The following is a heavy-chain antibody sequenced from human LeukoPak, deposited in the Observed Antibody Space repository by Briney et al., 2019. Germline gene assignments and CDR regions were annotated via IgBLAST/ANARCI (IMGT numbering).Heavy chain of an antibody. D-gene: IGHD4-17*01. CDR1: GFTVTSHY. J-gene: IGHJ4*02. V-gene: IGHV3-66*01. CDR2: IYSGGGT. Sequence: GGSLRLSCVATGFTVTSHYMAWVRQAPGRGLEWVSVIYSGGGTVYADSVKGRFTISRDISKNTVYLQMNSLRAEDSAVYFCSRDPYDWGQGTLVTVSS. CDR3: SRDPYD.